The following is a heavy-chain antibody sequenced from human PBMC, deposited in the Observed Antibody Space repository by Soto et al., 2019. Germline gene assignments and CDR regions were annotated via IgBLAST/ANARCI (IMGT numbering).Heavy chain of an antibody. CDR2: INPNSGGT. CDR1: GYTFTGYY. CDR3: ARWRYFDWLSTPDYYYYGMDV. J-gene: IGHJ6*02. D-gene: IGHD3-9*01. V-gene: IGHV1-2*04. Sequence: ASVKVSCKASGYTFTGYYMHWVRQAPGQGLEWMGWINPNSGGTNYAQKFQGWVTMTRDTSISTAYMELSRLRSDDTAVYYCARWRYFDWLSTPDYYYYGMDVWGQGTTVTVS.